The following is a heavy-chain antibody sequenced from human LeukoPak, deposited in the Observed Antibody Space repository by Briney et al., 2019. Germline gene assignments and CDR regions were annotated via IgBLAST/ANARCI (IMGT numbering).Heavy chain of an antibody. CDR3: ARGVEMATILGY. Sequence: SVKVSCKASGYTFTSYYMHWVRQAPGQGLEWMGGIIPIFGTANYAQKFQGRVTITADKSTSTAYMELSSLRSEDTAVYYCARGVEMATILGYWGQGTLVTVSS. CDR2: IIPIFGTA. CDR1: GYTFTSYY. D-gene: IGHD5-24*01. V-gene: IGHV1-69*06. J-gene: IGHJ4*02.